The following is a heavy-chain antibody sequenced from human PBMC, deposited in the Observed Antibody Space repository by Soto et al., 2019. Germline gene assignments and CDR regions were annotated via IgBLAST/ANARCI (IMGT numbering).Heavy chain of an antibody. J-gene: IGHJ4*02. V-gene: IGHV1-69*01. CDR3: AGRENRNGDYVGGDFDY. CDR1: GGTFSSYA. Sequence: QVQLVQSGAEVKKPGSSVKVSCKASGGTFSSYAISWVRQAPGQGLEWMGGIIPIFGTANYAQKFQGRVTITADESTRTAYMELSSLRSEDTAVYYCAGRENRNGDYVGGDFDYWGQGTLVTVSS. CDR2: IIPIFGTA. D-gene: IGHD4-17*01.